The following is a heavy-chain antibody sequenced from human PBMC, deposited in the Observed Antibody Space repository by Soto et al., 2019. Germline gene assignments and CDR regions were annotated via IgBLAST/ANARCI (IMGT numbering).Heavy chain of an antibody. D-gene: IGHD1-20*01. J-gene: IGHJ4*02. Sequence: GGSLRLSCAASGFSFSDYSMNWVRQAPGKGLEWVSFIDLSGTTTYYRDSVKGRFTISKDKSKNMVYLQMNSLRVEDTAIYYCAKDRVPDGIYSDYWGQGVLVTVS. V-gene: IGHV3-23*03. CDR2: IDLSGTTT. CDR3: AKDRVPDGIYSDY. CDR1: GFSFSDYS.